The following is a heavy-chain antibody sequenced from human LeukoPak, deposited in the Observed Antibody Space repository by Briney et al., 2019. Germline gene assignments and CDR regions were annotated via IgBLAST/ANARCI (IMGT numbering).Heavy chain of an antibody. CDR3: AREDSSSWYLYVHWFDP. Sequence: SQTLSLTCAISGDSVSSNSAAWNWIRQSPSRGLEWLGRTYYRSKWYNDYAVSVKSRITINPDTSKNQFSLQLNSVTPEDTAVYYCAREDSSSWYLYVHWFDPWGQGTLVTVSS. V-gene: IGHV6-1*01. CDR2: TYYRSKWYN. D-gene: IGHD6-13*01. CDR1: GDSVSSNSAA. J-gene: IGHJ5*02.